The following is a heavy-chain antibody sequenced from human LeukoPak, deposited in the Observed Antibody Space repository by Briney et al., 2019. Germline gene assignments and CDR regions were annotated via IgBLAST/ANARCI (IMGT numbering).Heavy chain of an antibody. CDR2: YFTGST. V-gene: IGHV4-39*01. CDR3: ARHIPSDIVVVVAATPGAFDI. D-gene: IGHD2-15*01. J-gene: IGHJ3*02. CDR1: GDSISRSGFY. Sequence: SETLSLTCIVSGDSISRSGFYWGWVRQPPGKGLQWIGSYFTGSTYFSPSLKSRATISGDTSTNQFSLKLSSVTAADTAVYYCARHIPSDIVVVVAATPGAFDIWGQGTMVTVSS.